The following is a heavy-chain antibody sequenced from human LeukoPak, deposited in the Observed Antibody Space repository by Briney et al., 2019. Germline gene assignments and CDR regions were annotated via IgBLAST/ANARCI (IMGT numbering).Heavy chain of an antibody. D-gene: IGHD6-19*01. V-gene: IGHV3-53*01. CDR1: GFTVSSDY. CDR3: ASWPGGWYGEDS. J-gene: IGHJ4*02. CDR2: IYGGGST. Sequence: GGSLRLSCEASGFTVSSDYMSWVRQAPGKGLEWVSVIYGGGSTYYADSVKGRFTISRDTSKNTLYLQMNSLRAEDTAVYYCASWPGGWYGEDSWGQGTLVTVSS.